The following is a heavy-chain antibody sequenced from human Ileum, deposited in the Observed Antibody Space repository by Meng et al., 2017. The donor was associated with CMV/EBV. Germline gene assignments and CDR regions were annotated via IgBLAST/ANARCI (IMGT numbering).Heavy chain of an antibody. Sequence: QMQLKESGPGLVTPSETLSLTCIVSGDSSSGYHWTWIRKPAGKGLEWIGRLRTSGTTDHNPSLKSRVTLSIDTSKNQFSLKLNSVTAADTAVYYCGRAGARGVPVDMWGQGTLVTVSS. V-gene: IGHV4-4*07. D-gene: IGHD3-10*01. CDR2: LRTSGTT. J-gene: IGHJ4*02. CDR3: GRAGARGVPVDM. CDR1: GDSSSGYH.